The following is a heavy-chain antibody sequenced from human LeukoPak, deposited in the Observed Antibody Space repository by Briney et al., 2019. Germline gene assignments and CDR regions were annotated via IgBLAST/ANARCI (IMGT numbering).Heavy chain of an antibody. CDR1: GGTFSSYA. V-gene: IGHV1-18*01. J-gene: IGHJ4*02. D-gene: IGHD4-17*01. Sequence: ASVKVSCKASGGTFSSYAISWVRQAPGQGLEWMGWISPYTGNTNYAQSLQGRVTRTTDTSTTTVYMELASLKSDDTAVYYCARFYGDYRLDYWGQGTLVTVSS. CDR3: ARFYGDYRLDY. CDR2: ISPYTGNT.